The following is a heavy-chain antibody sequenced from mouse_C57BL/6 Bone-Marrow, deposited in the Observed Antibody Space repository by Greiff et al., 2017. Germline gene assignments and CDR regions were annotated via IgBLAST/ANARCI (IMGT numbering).Heavy chain of an antibody. CDR3: GRKYFDV. V-gene: IGHV1-4*01. Sequence: VKLQESGAELVRPGASVKMSCTASGYTFTSYTMHWVKQRPGQGLEWIGYINPSSGYTKYNQKFKDKATLTADKSSSTAYMQLSSLTSEDSAVYYCGRKYFDVWGKGTTVTVSS. CDR1: GYTFTSYT. CDR2: INPSSGYT. J-gene: IGHJ1*03.